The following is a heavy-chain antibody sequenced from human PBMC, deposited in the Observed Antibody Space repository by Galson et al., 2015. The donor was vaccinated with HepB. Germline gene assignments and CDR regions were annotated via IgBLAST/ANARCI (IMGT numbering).Heavy chain of an antibody. CDR2: TYYRSKWYN. V-gene: IGHV6-1*01. CDR1: GDSVSSTSAA. Sequence: CAISGDSVSSTSAAWNWIRQSPSRGLEWLGRTYYRSKWYNDYAVSVKSRITINPDTSKNQFSLQLNSVTPEDTAVYYCARGALRYSISWYGNNWFDPWGQGTLVTVSS. CDR3: ARGALRYSISWYGNNWFDP. J-gene: IGHJ5*02. D-gene: IGHD6-13*01.